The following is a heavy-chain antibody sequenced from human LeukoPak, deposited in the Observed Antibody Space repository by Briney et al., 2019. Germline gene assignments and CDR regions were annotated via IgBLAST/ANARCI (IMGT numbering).Heavy chain of an antibody. CDR1: GYTFSDYF. V-gene: IGHV1-2*02. CDR3: ARGWGSLYYFDF. CDR2: INPKSGVT. Sequence: ASVKVSCKASGYTFSDYFVHWVRRAPGQGLEWMGWINPKSGVTKYIQKFQGRVTIVRDTATSTVYMDLSSLTSDDTAVYYCARGWGSLYYFDFWGQGTLVTVSS. D-gene: IGHD3-16*01. J-gene: IGHJ4*02.